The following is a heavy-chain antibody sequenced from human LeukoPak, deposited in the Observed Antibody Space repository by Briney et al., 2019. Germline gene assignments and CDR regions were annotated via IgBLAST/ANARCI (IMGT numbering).Heavy chain of an antibody. J-gene: IGHJ4*02. CDR3: TRVGYIDEGIDY. CDR1: GFPFSSYW. Sequence: PPGGSLRLSCAASGFPFSSYWMTWVRQAPGKGLEWVANIKQDGSKKSYVDSVKGRFTISRDNAKNSLYLQMNSLRAEDTAIYYCTRVGYIDEGIDYWGQGTLVTVSS. D-gene: IGHD5-24*01. V-gene: IGHV3-7*04. CDR2: IKQDGSKK.